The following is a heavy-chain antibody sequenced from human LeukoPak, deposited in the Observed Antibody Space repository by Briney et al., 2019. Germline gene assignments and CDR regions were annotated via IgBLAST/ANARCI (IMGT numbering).Heavy chain of an antibody. CDR1: GLTFSSYG. J-gene: IGHJ4*02. CDR3: AKDATRTSGWYYFDY. D-gene: IGHD6-19*01. CDR2: ISYDGSKK. V-gene: IGHV3-30*18. Sequence: GGSLRLSCAASGLTFSSYGVHWVRQAPGKGLEWVAVISYDGSKKYYADSVKGRFTISRDNSKSTLYLQMNSLRSEDTAVYYCAKDATRTSGWYYFDYWGQGTLVTVSS.